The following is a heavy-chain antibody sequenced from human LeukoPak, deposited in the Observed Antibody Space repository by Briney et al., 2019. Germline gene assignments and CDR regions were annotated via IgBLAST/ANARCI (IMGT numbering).Heavy chain of an antibody. J-gene: IGHJ4*02. CDR1: GFTFTSSA. V-gene: IGHV1-58*01. CDR3: AAETSGNIVATVNFDY. CDR2: IVVGSGNT. Sequence: SVKVSCKASGFTFTSSAVQWVRQARGQRLEWIGWIVVGSGNTNYAQKFQERVTITRDMSTSTAYMELSSLRSEDTAVYYCAAETSGNIVATVNFDYWGQGTLATVSS. D-gene: IGHD5-12*01.